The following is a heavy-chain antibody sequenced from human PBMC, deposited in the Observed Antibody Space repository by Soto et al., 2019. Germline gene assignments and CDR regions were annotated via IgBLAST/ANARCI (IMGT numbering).Heavy chain of an antibody. CDR2: TYYRSKWYN. J-gene: IGHJ2*01. CDR1: GDSVSSNSAA. D-gene: IGHD6-19*01. V-gene: IGHV6-1*01. CDR3: ARDSPWQWLVPSGRYFDL. Sequence: PTQTLSLTCAVSGDSVSSNSAAWNWIRQSPSRGLEWLGRTYYRSKWYNDYAVSVKSRITINPDTSKNQFSLQLNSVTPEDTAVYYCARDSPWQWLVPSGRYFDLCGRGTLVTVSS.